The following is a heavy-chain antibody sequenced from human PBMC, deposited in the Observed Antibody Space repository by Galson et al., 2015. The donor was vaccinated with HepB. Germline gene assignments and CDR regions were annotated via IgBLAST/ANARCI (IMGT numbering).Heavy chain of an antibody. Sequence: SVKVSCKASGGTFSSYAISWVRQAPGQGLEWMGGIIPIFGTANYVQKFQGRVTITADKPTSTAYMELSSLRSEDTAVYYCARDQESTSWRGDDAFDIWGQGTMVSASS. CDR1: GGTFSSYA. CDR2: IIPIFGTA. V-gene: IGHV1-69*06. CDR3: ARDQESTSWRGDDAFDI. D-gene: IGHD2-2*01. J-gene: IGHJ3*02.